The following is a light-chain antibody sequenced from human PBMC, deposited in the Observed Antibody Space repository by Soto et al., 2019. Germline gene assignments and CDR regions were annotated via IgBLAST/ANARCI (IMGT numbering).Light chain of an antibody. CDR3: QQYGTSEII. Sequence: EKVLTQSPATLSLSPGERATLSCRASQSVSSSYLAWYQQKPGQAPRLLIYGASSRATGIPDRFSGSGSGTDFTLTISRLETEDFAVFYCQQYGTSEIIFGQGTRLEIK. J-gene: IGKJ5*01. V-gene: IGKV3-20*01. CDR1: QSVSSSY. CDR2: GAS.